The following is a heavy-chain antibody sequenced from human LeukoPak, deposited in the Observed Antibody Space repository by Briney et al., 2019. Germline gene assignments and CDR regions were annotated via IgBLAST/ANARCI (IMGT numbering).Heavy chain of an antibody. CDR3: ARGGDILTGYYRTDYYYYGMDV. Sequence: SLKVSCKASGDTFSSYAISWVRQAPGQGLEWMGGIIPIFGTANYAQTFQGRVTITADKSTSTAYMELSSLRSEDTAVYYCARGGDILTGYYRTDYYYYGMDVWGKGTTVTVSS. D-gene: IGHD3-9*01. J-gene: IGHJ6*04. CDR2: IIPIFGTA. CDR1: GDTFSSYA. V-gene: IGHV1-69*06.